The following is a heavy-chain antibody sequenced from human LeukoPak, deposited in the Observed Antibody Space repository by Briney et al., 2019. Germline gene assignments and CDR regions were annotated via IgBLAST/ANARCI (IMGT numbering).Heavy chain of an antibody. D-gene: IGHD5-18*01. V-gene: IGHV3-64*01. CDR2: ISSNGGST. CDR3: ARGMVSPDY. J-gene: IGHJ4*02. CDR1: GFTFSSYA. Sequence: PGGSLRLSCAASGFTFSSYAMHWVRQAPGKGLEYVSAISSNGGSTYYANSVKGRFTISRDNSKNTLYFQMGSLRAEDMAVYYCARGMVSPDYWGQGTLVTVSS.